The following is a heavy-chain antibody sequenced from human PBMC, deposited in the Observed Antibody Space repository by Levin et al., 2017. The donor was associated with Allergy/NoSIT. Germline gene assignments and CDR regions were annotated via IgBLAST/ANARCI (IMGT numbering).Heavy chain of an antibody. CDR3: ARGHYGPYYFDY. V-gene: IGHV3-53*01. J-gene: IGHJ4*02. CDR2: IYSGGIT. CDR1: GFTVSSNY. D-gene: IGHD4-17*01. Sequence: GGSLRLTCAASGFTVSSNYMSWVRQAPGKGLEWVSVIYSGGITYYADSVKGRFTISRDNSKNTLYLQMNSLRAEDTAVYYCARGHYGPYYFDYWGQGTLVTVSS.